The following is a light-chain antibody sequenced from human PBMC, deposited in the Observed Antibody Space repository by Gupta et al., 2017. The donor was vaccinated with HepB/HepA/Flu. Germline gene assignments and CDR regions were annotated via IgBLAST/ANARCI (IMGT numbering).Light chain of an antibody. J-gene: IGKJ1*01. Sequence: DIVMTQSPDSLAVSLGERATINCKSSQSVLYSSNNKNYLAWYQQKPGQPPKLLIYWASTRESGVPDRVSGSGSGTDFTLTISSLQAEDVAVYYCQDDDTTPWTFGQGTKVEIK. CDR1: QSVLYSSNNKNY. CDR3: QDDDTTPWT. V-gene: IGKV4-1*01. CDR2: WAS.